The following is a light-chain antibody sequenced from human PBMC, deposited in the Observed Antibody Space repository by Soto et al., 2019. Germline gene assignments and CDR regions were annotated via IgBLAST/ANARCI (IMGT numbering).Light chain of an antibody. Sequence: DIQMTQSPSSLSASVGDRVTITCRASQGISNDLGWYQQKPGKAPKRLIYAASSLQSGVPSRFSGSGSGTEFTPTISSLQPEDCATYYDLQHNSYPLLTFGGGTKVEIK. V-gene: IGKV1-17*01. CDR2: AAS. CDR3: LQHNSYPLLT. J-gene: IGKJ4*01. CDR1: QGISND.